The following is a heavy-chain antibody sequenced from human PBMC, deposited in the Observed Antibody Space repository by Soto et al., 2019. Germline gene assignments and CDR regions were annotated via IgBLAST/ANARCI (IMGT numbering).Heavy chain of an antibody. Sequence: QVQLVQSGAEVKKPGASVKVSCKASGYTFSNYGISWVRQAPGQGLEWMGRVSPYNGNTNYEQKFQGRVTMTTDTSTSTAYMELRSLRSDDTAVYYCARDRGYNWNYGWFDPWGQGTLVTVSS. J-gene: IGHJ5*02. D-gene: IGHD1-7*01. CDR2: VSPYNGNT. CDR1: GYTFSNYG. CDR3: ARDRGYNWNYGWFDP. V-gene: IGHV1-18*01.